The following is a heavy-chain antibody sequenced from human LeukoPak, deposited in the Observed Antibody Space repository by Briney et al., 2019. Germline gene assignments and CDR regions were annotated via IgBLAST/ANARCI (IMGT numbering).Heavy chain of an antibody. CDR3: ARHTLGIMGDFNY. J-gene: IGHJ4*02. D-gene: IGHD7-27*01. Sequence: TSSETLSLTCTVSGGSISSYYWSWIRQPPGKGLEWIGSIYYSGSTYYNPSLKSRVTISVDTSKNQFSLKLSSVTAADTAVYYCARHTLGIMGDFNYWGQGTLVTVSS. V-gene: IGHV4-59*05. CDR1: GGSISSYY. CDR2: IYYSGST.